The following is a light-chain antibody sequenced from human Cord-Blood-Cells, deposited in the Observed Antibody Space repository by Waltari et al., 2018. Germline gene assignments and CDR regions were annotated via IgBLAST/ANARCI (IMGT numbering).Light chain of an antibody. Sequence: DIVMTQSPDSLAVSLGERATINCKSSQSVLYSSNNKNYLAWYQEKPGQPPKLLIYWAPTRESGVPDRFSGSGSGTDFTLTNSSLQAEDVAVYYCQQYYSTPRTFGQGTKVEIK. CDR1: QSVLYSSNNKNY. CDR3: QQYYSTPRT. V-gene: IGKV4-1*01. J-gene: IGKJ1*01. CDR2: WAP.